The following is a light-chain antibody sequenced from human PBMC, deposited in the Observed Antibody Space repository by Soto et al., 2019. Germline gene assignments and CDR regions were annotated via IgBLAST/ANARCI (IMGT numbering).Light chain of an antibody. CDR1: QSINSW. Sequence: DIQMTQSPSTLSASVGDRVTITCRASQSINSWLAWYQQKQGKAPKLLIYKASSLESGVPSRFSGSGSGTEFTLTISSLQPDDLAAYYCQQYEIYPITFGQGTRLEIK. CDR3: QQYEIYPIT. CDR2: KAS. J-gene: IGKJ5*01. V-gene: IGKV1-5*03.